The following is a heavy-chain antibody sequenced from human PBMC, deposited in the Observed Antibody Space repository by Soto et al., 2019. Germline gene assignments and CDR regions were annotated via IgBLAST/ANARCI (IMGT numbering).Heavy chain of an antibody. V-gene: IGHV1-18*01. CDR1: GYTFTSYG. D-gene: IGHD2-15*01. CDR2: ISAYNGNA. Sequence: QVQLVQSGAEVKKPGASVKVSCKASGYTFTSYGISWVRQAPGQGLEWMGWISAYNGNANYAQKLQGRVTMTTDTYTSTAYMELRSLRSDDTAVYYCARGWRYCSGGSCRDAFDIWGQGTMVTVSS. CDR3: ARGWRYCSGGSCRDAFDI. J-gene: IGHJ3*02.